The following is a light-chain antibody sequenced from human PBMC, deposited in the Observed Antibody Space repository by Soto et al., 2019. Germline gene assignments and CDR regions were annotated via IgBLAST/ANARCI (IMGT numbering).Light chain of an antibody. V-gene: IGKV1-5*01. Sequence: DIQMTQSTSSLSASGGDRVTITCRASQSISTSLIWYQQIPGTAPXVLIYRASNLQSGVPSRFSGSGSGTEFTLTISSLQPDDFATYYCQHYNRYSFGQGTKVDIK. CDR2: RAS. CDR3: QHYNRYS. J-gene: IGKJ1*01. CDR1: QSISTS.